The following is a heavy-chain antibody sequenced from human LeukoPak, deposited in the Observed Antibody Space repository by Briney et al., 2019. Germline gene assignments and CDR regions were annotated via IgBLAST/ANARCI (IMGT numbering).Heavy chain of an antibody. V-gene: IGHV4-59*01. Sequence: SETLSLPCTVSGGSISSYYWSWIRQPPGKGLEWIGYIYYSGSTNYNPSLKSRVTISVDTSKNQFSLKLSSVTAADTAVYYCARGRIAAAGDDFDYWGQGTLVTVSS. CDR2: IYYSGST. CDR1: GGSISSYY. CDR3: ARGRIAAAGDDFDY. J-gene: IGHJ4*02. D-gene: IGHD6-13*01.